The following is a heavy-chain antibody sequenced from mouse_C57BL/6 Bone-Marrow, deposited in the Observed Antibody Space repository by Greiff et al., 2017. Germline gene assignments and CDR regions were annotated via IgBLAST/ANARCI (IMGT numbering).Heavy chain of an antibody. V-gene: IGHV10-1*01. D-gene: IGHD1-1*01. CDR3: SGGSSYFDY. J-gene: IGHJ2*01. CDR2: IRSKSNNYAT. Sequence: EVQRVESGGGLVQPKGSLKLSCAASGFSFNTYAMNWVRQAPGKGLEWVARIRSKSNNYATYYADSVKDRFTISRDDSESMLYLQMNNLKTEDTAMYYCSGGSSYFDYWGQGTTLTVSS. CDR1: GFSFNTYA.